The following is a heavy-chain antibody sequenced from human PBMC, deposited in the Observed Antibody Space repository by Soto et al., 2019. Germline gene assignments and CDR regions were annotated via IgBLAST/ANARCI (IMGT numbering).Heavy chain of an antibody. J-gene: IGHJ4*02. V-gene: IGHV3-48*02. CDR1: GFTFSSYS. D-gene: IGHD3-10*01. CDR3: ARDNTGDFDY. Sequence: EVQLVESGGGLVQPGGSLRLSCAASGFTFSSYSMNWVRQAPGKGLEWVSYISSSSSTIYYADSVKGRFTISRDNAKNSLYLQMNSLGDEDTAVYYCARDNTGDFDYWGQGTLVTVSS. CDR2: ISSSSSTI.